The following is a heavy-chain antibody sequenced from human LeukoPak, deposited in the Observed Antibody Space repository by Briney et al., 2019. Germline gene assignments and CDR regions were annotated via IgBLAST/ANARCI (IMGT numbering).Heavy chain of an antibody. CDR1: GGSIISNNYY. V-gene: IGHV4-39*07. CDR2: IHYRGNT. J-gene: IGHJ4*02. D-gene: IGHD5-12*01. Sequence: SETLSLTCNVSGGSIISNNYYWGWVRQPPGKGLEWIGCIHYRGNTYYNPSHNSRVTISVDSSKNQLSLKLSSMTAADTAVYYCARGSGYDFHFDYWGQGTLVTVSS. CDR3: ARGSGYDFHFDY.